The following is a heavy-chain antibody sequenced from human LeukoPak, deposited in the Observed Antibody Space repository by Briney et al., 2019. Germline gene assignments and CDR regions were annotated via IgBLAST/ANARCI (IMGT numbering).Heavy chain of an antibody. D-gene: IGHD3-10*01. CDR3: AKLPRYGSGSS. V-gene: IGHV3-30*18. J-gene: IGHJ5*02. CDR2: ISCDGSNK. CDR1: GFTFSSYG. Sequence: PGRSLRLSCAASGFTFSSYGMHWVRQAPGKGLEWVAVISCDGSNKYYADSVKGRFTISRDNSKNTLYLQMNSLRAEDTAVYYCAKLPRYGSGSSWGQGTLVTVPS.